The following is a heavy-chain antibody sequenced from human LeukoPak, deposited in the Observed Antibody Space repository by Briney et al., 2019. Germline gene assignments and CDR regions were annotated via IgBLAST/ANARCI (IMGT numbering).Heavy chain of an antibody. CDR3: AKDIGPGGSESYYSHGIDY. Sequence: GGSLRLSCAASGFTFDDYAMHWVRQAPGKGLEWVSGISWNSGSIGYADSVKGRFTISRDNAKNSLYLQMNSLRAEDTALYYCAKDIGPGGSESYYSHGIDYWGQGTLVTVSS. D-gene: IGHD3-10*01. CDR2: ISWNSGSI. J-gene: IGHJ4*02. CDR1: GFTFDDYA. V-gene: IGHV3-9*01.